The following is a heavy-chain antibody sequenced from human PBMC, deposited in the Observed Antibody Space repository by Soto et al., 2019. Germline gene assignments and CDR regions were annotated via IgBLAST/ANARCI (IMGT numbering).Heavy chain of an antibody. CDR3: ARDYCSGGSCYPPHDYYGMDV. J-gene: IGHJ6*02. D-gene: IGHD2-15*01. Sequence: QVQLVQSGAEVKKPGAAVKVSCKASGYTFTSYGISWVRQAPGQGLEWMGWISAYNGNTNYAQKLRGRVTMNTDTSTSTAYMELRSLRSDDTAVYYCARDYCSGGSCYPPHDYYGMDVWGQGTTVTVSS. V-gene: IGHV1-18*01. CDR2: ISAYNGNT. CDR1: GYTFTSYG.